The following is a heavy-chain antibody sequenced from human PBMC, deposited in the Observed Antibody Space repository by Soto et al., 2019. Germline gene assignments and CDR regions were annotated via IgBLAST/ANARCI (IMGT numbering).Heavy chain of an antibody. Sequence: QLQLQESGPGLVKPSETLSLTCTVSGGSISSSSYYWGWIRQPPGKGLEWIGSIYYSGSTYYNPSLKSRVTISVDTSKNQFSLKLSSVTAADTAVYYCARTYYDYVWGSYRSQFDYWGQGTLVTVSS. J-gene: IGHJ4*02. CDR2: IYYSGST. CDR1: GGSISSSSYY. CDR3: ARTYYDYVWGSYRSQFDY. V-gene: IGHV4-39*01. D-gene: IGHD3-16*02.